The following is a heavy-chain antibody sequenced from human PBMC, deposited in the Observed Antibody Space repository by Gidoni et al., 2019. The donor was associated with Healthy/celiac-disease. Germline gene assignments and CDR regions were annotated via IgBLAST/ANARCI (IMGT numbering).Heavy chain of an antibody. CDR3: ARTEQRWFRELPYYFDY. CDR2: IYYSGST. V-gene: IGHV4-31*03. CDR1: GGSISSGGYY. Sequence: QVQLQESGPGLVKPSQTLSLPCTVSGGSISSGGYYWSWIRQHPGKGLEWIGYIYYSGSTYYHPSLKSRVTISVDTSKNQFSLKLSSVTAADTAVYYCARTEQRWFRELPYYFDYWGQGTLVTVSS. D-gene: IGHD3-10*01. J-gene: IGHJ4*02.